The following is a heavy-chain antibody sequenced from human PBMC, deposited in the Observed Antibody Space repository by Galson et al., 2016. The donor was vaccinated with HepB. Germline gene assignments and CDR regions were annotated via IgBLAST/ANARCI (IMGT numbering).Heavy chain of an antibody. J-gene: IGHJ4*02. CDR3: SREWSSFEF. V-gene: IGHV4-61*01. Sequence: SETLSLTCTVSGDSIRSGTYYWGWIRQPPGKGLEWIGFVGYNGDTRYNPSLRGRITISLDTPKNQFSLKLNSLTSADTAVYYCSREWSSFEFWGQGILVTVSS. CDR2: VGYNGDT. D-gene: IGHD2-15*01. CDR1: GDSIRSGTYY.